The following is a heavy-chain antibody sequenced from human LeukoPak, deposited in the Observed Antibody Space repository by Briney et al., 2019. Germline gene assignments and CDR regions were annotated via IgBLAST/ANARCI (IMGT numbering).Heavy chain of an antibody. J-gene: IGHJ5*01. CDR3: ARGAEGHNYGELDS. CDR2: IHYDGTYT. Sequence: PAGSLTLACPASGWTFITYWMHWVRQIPGKGLVWLSRIHYDGTYTTYVDSVRGRFTISRDNTKSTLYLQMNSLRADDTAVYYCARGAEGHNYGELDSWGQGTLVTVSS. CDR1: GWTFITYW. D-gene: IGHD5-18*01. V-gene: IGHV3-74*01.